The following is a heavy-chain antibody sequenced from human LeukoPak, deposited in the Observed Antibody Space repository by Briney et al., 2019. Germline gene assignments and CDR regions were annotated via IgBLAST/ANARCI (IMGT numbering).Heavy chain of an antibody. D-gene: IGHD2-2*01. CDR2: ISSGGDTI. CDR1: GFTFSSYS. J-gene: IGHJ4*02. CDR3: ARDSRGTKGVY. Sequence: PGGSLRLSCAASGFTFSSYSMNWVRQAPGKGLEWVSYISSGGDTIYYADSVKGRFTISRDNAKNSLYLQMNSPRVEDTAVYYCARDSRGTKGVYWGQGTLVTVSS. V-gene: IGHV3-48*04.